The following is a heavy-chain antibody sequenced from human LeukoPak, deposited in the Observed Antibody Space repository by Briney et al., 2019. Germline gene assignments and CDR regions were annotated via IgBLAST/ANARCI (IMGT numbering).Heavy chain of an antibody. D-gene: IGHD6-13*01. CDR3: ASGSIAAAATKFDY. CDR2: INAGNGNT. CDR1: GYTFTSYA. Sequence: ASVKVSCKASGYTFTSYAMHWVRQAPGQRLEWMGWINAGNGNTKYSQKFQGRVTITADKSTSTAYMELSSLRSEDTAVYYCASGSIAAAATKFDYWGQGTLVTVSS. J-gene: IGHJ4*02. V-gene: IGHV1-3*01.